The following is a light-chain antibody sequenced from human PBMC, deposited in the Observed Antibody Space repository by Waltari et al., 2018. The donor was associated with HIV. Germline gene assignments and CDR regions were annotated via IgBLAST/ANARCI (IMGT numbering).Light chain of an antibody. Sequence: EIVLTQSPATLSLSPGHTATLSCRASQSISSYLAWYQQKPGQAPRLLIDDASHRATGIPARFSGSGSGTDFTLTIGPLEPEDFAVYYCQQRDKWPPSYTFGQGTRVEI. CDR2: DAS. CDR1: QSISSY. J-gene: IGKJ2*01. V-gene: IGKV3-11*01. CDR3: QQRDKWPPSYT.